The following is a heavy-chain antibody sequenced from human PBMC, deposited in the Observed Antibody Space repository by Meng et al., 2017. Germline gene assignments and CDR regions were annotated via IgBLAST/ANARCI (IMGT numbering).Heavy chain of an antibody. V-gene: IGHV4-34*01. CDR2: INHSGST. Sequence: LVPSDTPALSCVVDWWSCSGYYCSWIRQPPGKGLKWIGEINHSGSTNYNPSLKSRVTISVDTSKNQFSLKLSSVTAADTAVYYCARGGYSSSGGSRYEYFQHWGQGTLVTVSS. D-gene: IGHD6-13*01. CDR3: ARGGYSSSGGSRYEYFQH. CDR1: WWSCSGYY. J-gene: IGHJ1*01.